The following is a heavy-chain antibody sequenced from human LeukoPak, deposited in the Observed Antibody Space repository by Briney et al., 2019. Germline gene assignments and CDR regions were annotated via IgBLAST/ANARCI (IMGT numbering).Heavy chain of an antibody. CDR1: GVSISSYH. J-gene: IGHJ5*02. D-gene: IGHD6-19*01. CDR2: IYYSGST. CDR3: ARVVAGRRFDP. V-gene: IGHV4-59*01. Sequence: SETLSLTCTVSGVSISSYHWGWIRQPPGKGLEWVGYIYYSGSTNYNPSLKSRVTISVDTSKNQFSLKVNSVTAADTAVYYCARVVAGRRFDPWGQGTLVTVSS.